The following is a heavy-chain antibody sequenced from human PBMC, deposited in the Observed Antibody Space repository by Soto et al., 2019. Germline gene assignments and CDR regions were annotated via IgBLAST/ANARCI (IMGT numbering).Heavy chain of an antibody. V-gene: IGHV3-30*03. CDR3: ARTRSAWSDFHYYSLDV. J-gene: IGHJ6*02. Sequence: QVQLVESGGGVVQPGRSLRLSCAASGFTFNSYGMHWVRQGPGNGLEWVAFISYDSTKTYYADTVKGRFTISRDYSNSALYVQMNSLTGEDTAVYYCARTRSAWSDFHYYSLDVWGQGTTVTVSS. CDR1: GFTFNSYG. CDR2: ISYDSTKT. D-gene: IGHD1-26*01.